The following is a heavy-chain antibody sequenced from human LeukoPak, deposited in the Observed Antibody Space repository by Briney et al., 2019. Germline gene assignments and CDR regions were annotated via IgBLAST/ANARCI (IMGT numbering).Heavy chain of an antibody. CDR3: ARVGYSYGSDY. Sequence: SETLSLTCAVYGGSFSGYYWSWIRQPPGKGLEWIGEINHSGSTNYNPSLKSRVTISVDTSKNQFSLKLSSVTAADTAVYYCARVGYSYGSDYWGQGTLVTASS. J-gene: IGHJ4*02. CDR2: INHSGST. D-gene: IGHD5-18*01. CDR1: GGSFSGYY. V-gene: IGHV4-34*01.